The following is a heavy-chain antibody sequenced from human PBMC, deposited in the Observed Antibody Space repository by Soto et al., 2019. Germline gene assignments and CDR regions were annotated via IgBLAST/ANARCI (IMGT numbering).Heavy chain of an antibody. CDR1: VFTFSSDE. J-gene: IGHJ4*02. CDR3: ESNYYNSSGYYSAS. Sequence: PGGSLRLSCAASVFTFSSDEFNWVRQAPGKGLEWVSYISSSGSTIYYADSVKGRFTISRDNAKNSLYLQMQSLRAEDTAVYYCESNYYNSSGYYSASWGQGTPVTVSS. D-gene: IGHD3-22*01. CDR2: ISSSGSTI. V-gene: IGHV3-48*03.